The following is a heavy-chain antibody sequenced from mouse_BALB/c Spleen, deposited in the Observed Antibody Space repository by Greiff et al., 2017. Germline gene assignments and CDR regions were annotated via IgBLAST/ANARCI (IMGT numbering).Heavy chain of an antibody. CDR3: ARSTTATVYYAMDY. D-gene: IGHD1-2*01. Sequence: EVKLMESGPELVKPGASVKISCKASGYSFTGYFMNWVMQSHGKSLEWIGRINPYNGDTFYNQKFKGKATLTVDKSSSTAHMELRSLASEDSAVYYCARSTTATVYYAMDYWGQGTSVTVSS. J-gene: IGHJ4*01. CDR1: GYSFTGYF. V-gene: IGHV1-20*02. CDR2: INPYNGDT.